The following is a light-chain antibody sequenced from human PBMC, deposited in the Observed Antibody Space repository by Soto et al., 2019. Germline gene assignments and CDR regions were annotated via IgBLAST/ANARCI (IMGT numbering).Light chain of an antibody. CDR1: QDFNNR. CDR2: AAS. V-gene: IGKV1-12*01. J-gene: IGKJ2*03. CDR3: QQANRFPYS. Sequence: DIQMSQSPSSVSASVGDRVTITCRASQDFNNRLAWYQQTPGKAPKLLIYAASSLQPGVPSRFSGSGSGIDFTLTISSLQPEDFATYYCQQANRFPYSFGQGTKLEMK.